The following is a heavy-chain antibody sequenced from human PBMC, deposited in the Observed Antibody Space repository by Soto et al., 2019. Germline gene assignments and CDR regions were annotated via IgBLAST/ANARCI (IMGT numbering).Heavy chain of an antibody. J-gene: IGHJ5*02. D-gene: IGHD2-15*01. Sequence: SETLSLTCTVSGGSISSYYWSWIRQPPGKGLEWIGYIYYSGSTNYNPSLKSRVTISVDTSKNQFSLKLSSVTAAGTAVYYCACSVVVAATGPNWFDPWGQGTLVTVSS. V-gene: IGHV4-59*08. CDR3: ACSVVVAATGPNWFDP. CDR2: IYYSGST. CDR1: GGSISSYY.